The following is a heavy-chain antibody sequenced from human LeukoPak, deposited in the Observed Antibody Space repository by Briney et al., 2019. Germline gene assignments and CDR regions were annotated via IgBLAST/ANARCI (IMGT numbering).Heavy chain of an antibody. V-gene: IGHV3-49*04. CDR2: IRSKGYGGTT. CDR3: TRGDYYDSSGYYLLFDY. J-gene: IGHJ4*02. Sequence: GGSLRLSCIGSGFTFGDYGMSWVRQAPGKGLEWVGFIRSKGYGGTTEYAGAVKGRFTSSRDESRIVAYLQMNSLKTEDTAVYYCTRGDYYDSSGYYLLFDYWGQGTLVTVSS. CDR1: GFTFGDYG. D-gene: IGHD3-22*01.